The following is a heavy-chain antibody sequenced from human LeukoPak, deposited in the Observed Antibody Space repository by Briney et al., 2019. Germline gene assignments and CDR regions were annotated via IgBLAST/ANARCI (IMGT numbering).Heavy chain of an antibody. CDR1: GGSISSSSYY. D-gene: IGHD3/OR15-3a*01. CDR3: VRWWDWSYPIPYYFDY. CDR2: IYYSGST. Sequence: SETLSLTCTVSGGSISSSSYYWGWIRQPPGKGLEWIGSIYYSGSTYYNPSLKSRVTISVDTSKNQFSLKLSSVTAADTAVYYCVRWWDWSYPIPYYFDYWGQGTLVTVSS. V-gene: IGHV4-39*07. J-gene: IGHJ4*02.